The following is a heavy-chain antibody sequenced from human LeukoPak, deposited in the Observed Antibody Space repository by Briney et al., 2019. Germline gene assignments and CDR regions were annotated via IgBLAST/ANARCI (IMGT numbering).Heavy chain of an antibody. D-gene: IGHD6-6*01. CDR3: ARRGSSSSFDF. J-gene: IGHJ4*01. CDR1: GFSLSTSGVG. CDR2: IYWNDDK. Sequence: SGPTQVKPTQTLTLTCTFSGFSLSTSGVGVGWIRQPPGKALEWLALIYWNDDKRYSPSLKTRLTITKDTSKNQVVLTMANMDPVDTATYYCARRGSSSSFDFWGPGSLATVSS. V-gene: IGHV2-5*01.